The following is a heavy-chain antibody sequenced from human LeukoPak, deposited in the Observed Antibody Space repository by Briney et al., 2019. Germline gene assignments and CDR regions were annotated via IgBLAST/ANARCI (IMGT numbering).Heavy chain of an antibody. J-gene: IGHJ4*02. Sequence: PGRSLRLSCAASGFTFSSYAMHWVRQAPGKGLEWVSFIRYDGGHQYYADSVMGRFTISRDNSKNTLYLQMNSLRREDTAVYYCATDAIFGLVMHYWGQGTLVTVSS. CDR1: GFTFSSYA. D-gene: IGHD3/OR15-3a*01. V-gene: IGHV3-30*04. CDR2: IRYDGGHQ. CDR3: ATDAIFGLVMHY.